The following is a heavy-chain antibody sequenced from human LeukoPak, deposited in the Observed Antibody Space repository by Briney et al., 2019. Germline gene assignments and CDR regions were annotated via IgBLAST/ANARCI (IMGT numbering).Heavy chain of an antibody. CDR3: ASLKRFLSY. CDR1: GGSFSGYY. CDR2: INHSGST. Sequence: SETLSLTCAVYGGSFSGYYWSWIRQPPGKGLEWIGEINHSGSTNYNPPLKSRVTISVDTSKNQFSLKLSSVTAADTAVYYCASLKRFLSYWGQGTLVTVSS. J-gene: IGHJ4*02. V-gene: IGHV4-34*01. D-gene: IGHD3-3*01.